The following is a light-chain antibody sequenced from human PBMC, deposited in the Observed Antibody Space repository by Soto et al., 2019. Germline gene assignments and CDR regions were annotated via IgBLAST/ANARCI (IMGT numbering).Light chain of an antibody. Sequence: QSALTQPASVSGSPGQSITVSCTGTSSDVGGYNFVSWYQQPPGKAPKLMIYDISNRPSGVSNRFSGSKSDNTASLTISGLQAEDEADYHCISYTRSSTYVFGTGTKVTVL. CDR3: ISYTRSSTYV. CDR1: SSDVGGYNF. V-gene: IGLV2-14*03. J-gene: IGLJ1*01. CDR2: DIS.